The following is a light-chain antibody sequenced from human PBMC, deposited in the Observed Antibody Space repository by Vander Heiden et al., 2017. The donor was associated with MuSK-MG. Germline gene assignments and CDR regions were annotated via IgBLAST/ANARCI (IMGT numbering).Light chain of an antibody. CDR1: QSISSY. CDR2: AAS. Sequence: DIQMTQSPSSLSASVGDRVTITCRASQSISSYLNWYQQKPGKAPKLLIYAASSLQSGFSSRFSGSGSGTDFTLTMSSLQPEDFATYYCQQSYGTPDTFGQGARLEIK. V-gene: IGKV1-39*01. J-gene: IGKJ5*01. CDR3: QQSYGTPDT.